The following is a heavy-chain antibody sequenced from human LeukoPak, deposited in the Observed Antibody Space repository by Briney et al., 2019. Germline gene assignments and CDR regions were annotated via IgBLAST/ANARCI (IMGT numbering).Heavy chain of an antibody. CDR1: GFTFSNYW. CDR2: INSDGINT. J-gene: IGHJ4*02. Sequence: GGSLRLSCAASGFTFSNYWMHWVRQAPGKGLVWVSRINSDGINTSYADSVKGRFTISRDNAKNSLYLQMNSLRAEDTAVYYCAREAVAGNFDYWGQGTLVTVSS. V-gene: IGHV3-74*01. D-gene: IGHD6-19*01. CDR3: AREAVAGNFDY.